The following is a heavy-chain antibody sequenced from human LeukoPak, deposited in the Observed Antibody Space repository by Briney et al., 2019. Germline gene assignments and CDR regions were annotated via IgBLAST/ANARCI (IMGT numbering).Heavy chain of an antibody. CDR1: GYTLTELS. J-gene: IGHJ3*02. CDR3: ARGPPRPKYYYDSSGYGNAFDI. D-gene: IGHD3-22*01. Sequence: GGSVKVSCKVSGYTLTELSMYWVRQAPGQGLEWMGGIIPIFGTANYAQKFQGRVTITADESTSTAYMELSSLRSEDTAVYYCARGPPRPKYYYDSSGYGNAFDIWGQGTMVTVSS. CDR2: IIPIFGTA. V-gene: IGHV1-69*13.